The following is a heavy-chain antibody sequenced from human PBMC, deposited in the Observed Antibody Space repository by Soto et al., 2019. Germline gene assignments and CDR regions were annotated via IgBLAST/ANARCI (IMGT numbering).Heavy chain of an antibody. V-gene: IGHV4-39*01. CDR1: GGSLSSSSYY. CDR2: IYYSGST. D-gene: IGHD3-22*01. J-gene: IGHJ4*02. Sequence: SETLSLTCTGSGGSLSSSSYYWGWIRQPPGKGLEGIGNIYYSGSTYYNPSLKSRVTISVDTSKNQFSLKLSSVTAADTVVYYCMLGSGWKDFDYWGQGTLVTVSS. CDR3: MLGSGWKDFDY.